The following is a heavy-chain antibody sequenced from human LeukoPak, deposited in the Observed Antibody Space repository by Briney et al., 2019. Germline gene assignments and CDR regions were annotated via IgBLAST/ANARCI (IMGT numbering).Heavy chain of an antibody. Sequence: VASVKVSCKASGYTYTSYGISWVRQAPGQGLEWMGWISAYNGNTNYAQKLQGRVTMTTDTSTSTAYMELRSLRSEDTAVYYCARFPNYDFWSGYYSVDYWGQGTLVTVSS. D-gene: IGHD3-3*01. J-gene: IGHJ4*02. CDR3: ARFPNYDFWSGYYSVDY. V-gene: IGHV1-18*01. CDR1: GYTYTSYG. CDR2: ISAYNGNT.